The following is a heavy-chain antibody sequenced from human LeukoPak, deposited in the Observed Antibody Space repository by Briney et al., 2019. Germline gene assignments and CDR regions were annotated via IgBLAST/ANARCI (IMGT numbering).Heavy chain of an antibody. CDR1: GGSFSGYY. J-gene: IGHJ4*02. CDR3: ARGIRRRTTTLDY. CDR2: INHSGST. Sequence: SETLSLTCAVYGGSFSGYYWSWIRQPPGKGLEWIGEINHSGSTNYNPSLKSRVTISVDTSKNQFSLKLSSVTAADTAVYYCARGIRRRTTTLDYWGQGTLVTVSS. D-gene: IGHD4-17*01. V-gene: IGHV4-34*01.